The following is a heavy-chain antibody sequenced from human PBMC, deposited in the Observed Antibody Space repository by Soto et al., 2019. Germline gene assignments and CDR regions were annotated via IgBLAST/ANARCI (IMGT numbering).Heavy chain of an antibody. V-gene: IGHV1-8*01. D-gene: IGHD4-17*01. CDR1: GYTFTSYD. CDR2: MNPNSGNT. CDR3: ARLDYGGNSFWFDP. J-gene: IGHJ5*02. Sequence: ASVKVSCKASGYTFTSYDINWVRQATGEGFEWMGWMNPNSGNTGYAQKFQGRVTMTRNTSISTAYMELSSLRSEDTAVYHCARLDYGGNSFWFDPWGQGTLVTVSS.